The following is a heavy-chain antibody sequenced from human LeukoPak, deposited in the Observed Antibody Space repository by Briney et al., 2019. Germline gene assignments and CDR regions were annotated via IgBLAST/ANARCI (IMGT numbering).Heavy chain of an antibody. D-gene: IGHD1-7*01. CDR3: EKAPGNWNYQKSYYYGMDV. Sequence: GGSLRLSCAASGFTFSSYAMSWVRQAPGKGLEWVSAISGSGGSTYYADSVKGRFTISRDNSKNTLYLQMNSLRAEDTAVYYCEKAPGNWNYQKSYYYGMDVWGQGTTVTVSS. J-gene: IGHJ6*02. V-gene: IGHV3-23*01. CDR1: GFTFSSYA. CDR2: ISGSGGST.